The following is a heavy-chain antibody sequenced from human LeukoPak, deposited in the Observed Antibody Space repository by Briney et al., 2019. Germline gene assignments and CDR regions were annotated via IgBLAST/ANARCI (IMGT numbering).Heavy chain of an antibody. D-gene: IGHD2-2*02. CDR2: ISGSGGST. CDR1: GFTFSSYA. J-gene: IGHJ4*02. CDR3: AKSPGRSSTSCYTGYFDY. Sequence: GGSLRLSCAASGFTFSSYAMSWVRQAPGKGLEWVSAISGSGGSTYYADSVKGRFTISRDNSKNTLYLQMNSLRAEDTAVYYCAKSPGRSSTSCYTGYFDYWGQGTLVTVSS. V-gene: IGHV3-23*01.